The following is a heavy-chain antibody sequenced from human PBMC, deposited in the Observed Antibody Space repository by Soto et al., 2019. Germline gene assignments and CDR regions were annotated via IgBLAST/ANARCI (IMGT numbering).Heavy chain of an antibody. Sequence: QVQLVESGGGVVQPGRSLRLSCAASGFTFSSYGMHWVRQAPGKGLEWVAVIWYDGSNKYYADSVKGRFTISRDNSKKTLYLVMNSVRAEDTAVYYCARESYDSGSFDYWGQGTLVTVSS. J-gene: IGHJ4*02. CDR2: IWYDGSNK. CDR3: ARESYDSGSFDY. D-gene: IGHD3-10*01. CDR1: GFTFSSYG. V-gene: IGHV3-33*01.